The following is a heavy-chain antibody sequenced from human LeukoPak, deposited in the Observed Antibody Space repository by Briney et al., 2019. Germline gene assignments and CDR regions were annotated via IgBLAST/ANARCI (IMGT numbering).Heavy chain of an antibody. D-gene: IGHD3-16*01. V-gene: IGHV4-39*07. J-gene: IGHJ4*02. CDR2: VRYSGGT. CDR3: ARQTVDRSLGGVLDYFDS. Sequence: SETLSLTCTVSGVSLSSGHDFWAWIHQPPGRRLECIASVRYSGGTYKDPSLNGRSTVTMSTAKNQFSLRLNSGAAAGTAGYFCARQTVDRSLGGVLDYFDSGGQGTPVTVPS. CDR1: GVSLSSGHDF.